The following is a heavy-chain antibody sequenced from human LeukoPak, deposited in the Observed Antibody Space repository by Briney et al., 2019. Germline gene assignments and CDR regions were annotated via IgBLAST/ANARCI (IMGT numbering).Heavy chain of an antibody. CDR3: ARHNPPPTGFCSGTSCFMSGSQYFYMDV. CDR1: GGSISGYF. CDR2: IYSTGTT. D-gene: IGHD2-2*01. J-gene: IGHJ6*03. Sequence: SETLSLTCTVSGGSISGYFWSWIRQPPGKGPEWIGYIYSTGTTNYSLSLSSRVTISVDTSKNQLSLNLRFVTATDTAVYHCARHNPPPTGFCSGTSCFMSGSQYFYMDVWGKGTSVTVS. V-gene: IGHV4-4*09.